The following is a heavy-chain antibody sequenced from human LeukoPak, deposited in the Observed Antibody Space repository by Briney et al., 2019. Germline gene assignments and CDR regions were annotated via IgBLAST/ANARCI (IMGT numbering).Heavy chain of an antibody. CDR2: INPSSGGT. J-gene: IGHJ6*02. CDR1: GYTFTGHY. CDR3: ARDRLGLSSSGYYYYGMDV. V-gene: IGHV1-2*02. Sequence: GASVKVSCKASGYTFTGHYIQWVRQAPGQGLEWMGWINPSSGGTKYAQRFQGRVTITRDTSINTAYMEMTRLKSDDTAVYYCARDRLGLSSSGYYYYGMDVWGHGTKVTVSS. D-gene: IGHD6-6*01.